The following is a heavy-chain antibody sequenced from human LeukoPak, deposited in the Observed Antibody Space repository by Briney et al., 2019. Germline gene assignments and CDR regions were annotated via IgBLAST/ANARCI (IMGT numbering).Heavy chain of an antibody. D-gene: IGHD3-9*01. CDR1: GFTFSSYS. V-gene: IGHV3-21*01. Sequence: GGSLRLSCAASGFTFSSYSMNWVRQAPGKGLEWVSSISSSSSYIYYADSVKGRFTISRDNAKNSLYLQMNSLRAEDTAVYYCARDNVLRYFDWSNAHPHYFDYWGQGTLVTVSS. J-gene: IGHJ4*02. CDR3: ARDNVLRYFDWSNAHPHYFDY. CDR2: ISSSSSYI.